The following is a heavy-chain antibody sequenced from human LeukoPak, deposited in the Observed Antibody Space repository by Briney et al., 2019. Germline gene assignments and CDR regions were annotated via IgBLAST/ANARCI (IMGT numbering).Heavy chain of an antibody. J-gene: IGHJ6*03. CDR2: INHSGST. CDR1: GGSFSGYY. D-gene: IGHD1-14*01. Sequence: LETLSLTCAVYGGSFSGYYWSWIRQPPGKGLEWIGEINHSGSTNYNPSLKSRVTISVDTSKNQFYLKLSSVTAADTAVYFCARQARVFGTYYYYMDVWGEGTTVTISS. V-gene: IGHV4-34*01. CDR3: ARQARVFGTYYYYMDV.